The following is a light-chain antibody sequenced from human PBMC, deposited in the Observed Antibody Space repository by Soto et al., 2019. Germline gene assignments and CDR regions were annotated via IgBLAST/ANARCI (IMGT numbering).Light chain of an antibody. J-gene: IGLJ2*01. Sequence: QSALTQPASVSGSPGQSITISCTGTNSDFVSYDGVSWYQHHPGKAPKLIIYEGNKRPSGVSNRFSGPKSGNMASLTISGLQAEDEADYYCRSYAYTNNWIFGGGTKLTVL. CDR1: NSDFVSYDG. CDR3: RSYAYTNNWI. V-gene: IGLV2-23*01. CDR2: EGN.